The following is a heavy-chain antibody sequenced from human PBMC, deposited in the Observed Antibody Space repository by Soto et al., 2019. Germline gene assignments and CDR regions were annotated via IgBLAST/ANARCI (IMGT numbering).Heavy chain of an antibody. V-gene: IGHV1-69*02. J-gene: IGHJ6*02. CDR1: GGTFSSYT. CDR2: IIPILGIA. CDR3: ARNPPYYYYGMDV. Sequence: QVQLVQSGAEVKKPGSSVKVSSKASGGTFSSYTISWVRQAPGQGLEWMGRIIPILGIANYAQKFQGRVTITADKSTSTAYMELSSLRSEDTAVYYCARNPPYYYYGMDVWGQGTTVTVSS.